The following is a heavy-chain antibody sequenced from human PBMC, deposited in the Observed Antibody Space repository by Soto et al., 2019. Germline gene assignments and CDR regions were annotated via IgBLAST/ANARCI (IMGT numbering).Heavy chain of an antibody. CDR3: ASGKSRNYFEF. V-gene: IGHV4-4*07. CDR1: GDSISDYY. CDR2: IYSTGIT. D-gene: IGHD2-15*01. J-gene: IGHJ4*02. Sequence: QVQLQESGPGLVKPSETLSLNCNVSGDSISDYYWTWLRQPAGKGLEWIGRIYSTGITINNPALKIRVTVALDTSVKQFTLKLRSVTSADTAVYYCASGKSRNYFEFWGQGALVTVS.